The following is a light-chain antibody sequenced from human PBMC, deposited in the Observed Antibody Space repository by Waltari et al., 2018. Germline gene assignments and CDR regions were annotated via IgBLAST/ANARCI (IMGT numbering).Light chain of an antibody. Sequence: QSVLTQPPSASGTPGQRVTISCSGSYSNIGRNAVNWYQQLPEAAPKLLISIDNQRPSGVPARFSGSKSGTSASLAISGLQSEDEAVYHCATWDDSLNAWVFGGGTKVTVL. CDR3: ATWDDSLNAWV. J-gene: IGLJ3*02. CDR2: IDN. V-gene: IGLV1-44*01. CDR1: YSNIGRNA.